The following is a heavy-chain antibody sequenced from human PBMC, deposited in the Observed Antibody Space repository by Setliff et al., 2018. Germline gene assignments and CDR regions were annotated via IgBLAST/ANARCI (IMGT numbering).Heavy chain of an antibody. CDR1: GFTFGHYN. J-gene: IGHJ4*02. D-gene: IGHD3-10*01. Sequence: GGSLRLSCTVSGFTFGHYNMNWVRQAPGKGLEWVSSISDTTNFIYYADSVKGRFTISRDTAKNSLYLQMNSLSAEDSAVYYCASYYYGSGSSYIPPHFDYWGLGTLVTVSS. CDR3: ASYYYGSGSSYIPPHFDY. CDR2: ISDTTNFI. V-gene: IGHV3-21*01.